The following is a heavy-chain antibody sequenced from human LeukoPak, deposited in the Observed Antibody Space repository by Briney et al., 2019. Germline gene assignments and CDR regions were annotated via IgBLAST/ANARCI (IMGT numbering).Heavy chain of an antibody. CDR3: ARRYCGGDCYSPYYYYYMDV. V-gene: IGHV1-18*04. D-gene: IGHD2-21*02. Sequence: ASVKVSCKASGYTFIGYYMHWVRQAPGQGLEWMGWIIAYNGNTNYAQKLQGRVTMTTDTSTSTAYMELRSLRSDDTAVYYCARRYCGGDCYSPYYYYYMDVWGKGTTVTISS. CDR2: IIAYNGNT. J-gene: IGHJ6*03. CDR1: GYTFIGYY.